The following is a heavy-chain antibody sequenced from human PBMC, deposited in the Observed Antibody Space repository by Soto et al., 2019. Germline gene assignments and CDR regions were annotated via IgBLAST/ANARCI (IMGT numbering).Heavy chain of an antibody. V-gene: IGHV3-74*01. CDR3: AREGFPLGYCTGGSCDSWFDP. CDR2: INSDGSST. Sequence: PGGSLRLSCTASGFTFSNYWMHWVRQAPGKGLVWVSRINSDGSSTNYADSVKGRFTISRDNARNTLYLQMNSLRAEDTAVYYCAREGFPLGYCTGGSCDSWFDPWGQGTLVTVSS. D-gene: IGHD2-15*01. CDR1: GFTFSNYW. J-gene: IGHJ5*02.